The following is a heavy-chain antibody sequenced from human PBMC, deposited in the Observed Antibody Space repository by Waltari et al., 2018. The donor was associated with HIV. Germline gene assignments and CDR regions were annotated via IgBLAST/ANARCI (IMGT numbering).Heavy chain of an antibody. D-gene: IGHD2-21*02. Sequence: EVQLVESGGGLVQPGGSLRLSCAASGFTFSSFWMRWVRQAPGKGLEWVANIKQDGSEKYYVDSVKGRFTISRDNAKNSLYLQMNSLRAEDTAVYYCARAYGGNSLDYWGQGTLVTVSS. CDR2: IKQDGSEK. V-gene: IGHV3-7*01. CDR3: ARAYGGNSLDY. J-gene: IGHJ4*02. CDR1: GFTFSSFW.